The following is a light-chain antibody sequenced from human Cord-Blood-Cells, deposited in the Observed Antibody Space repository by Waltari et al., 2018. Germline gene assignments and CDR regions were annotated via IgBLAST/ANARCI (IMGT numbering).Light chain of an antibody. CDR2: DVS. J-gene: IGLJ2*01. V-gene: IGLV2-11*02. CDR1: SSDVGGYNN. Sequence: QSALTQPRSVSGSPGQSVTTSCTGTSSDVGGYNNVSWYQQHPGKSPNLMIYDVSKRPSGVPDRFSGSKSGNTASLTISGLQAEDEADYYCCSYAGSYTYVVFGGGTKLTVL. CDR3: CSYAGSYTYVV.